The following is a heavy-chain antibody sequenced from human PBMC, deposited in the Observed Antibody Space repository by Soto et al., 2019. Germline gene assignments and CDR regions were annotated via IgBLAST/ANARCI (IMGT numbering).Heavy chain of an antibody. D-gene: IGHD3-10*01. CDR3: TREVTSVPARGPYWFDP. Sequence: QVQLQESGPGLVQPSGPLSLTCAVSCDSINNSHWWSWVRQTQGKGLEWIGETYYSGTTNYNPSLKTRVNISIDKSKSQFSLKMSSVTAADTAVYYCTREVTSVPARGPYWFDPWGKGTLVTVSS. V-gene: IGHV4-4*02. J-gene: IGHJ5*02. CDR1: CDSINNSHW. CDR2: TYYSGTT.